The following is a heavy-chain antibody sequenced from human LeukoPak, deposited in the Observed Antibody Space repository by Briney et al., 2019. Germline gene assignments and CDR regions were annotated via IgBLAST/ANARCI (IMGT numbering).Heavy chain of an antibody. CDR2: IFYDGTT. Sequence: PSETLSLTCTVSGGSISSPNSYWGWIRQSPGKGLEWIGSIFYDGTTYYNPSLKSRVTISVDTSKSQFSLTLRSVTAADTAVYYCARRVVAGTTVDFWGQGTWSPSPQ. V-gene: IGHV4-39*01. CDR1: GGSISSPNSY. J-gene: IGHJ4*02. D-gene: IGHD6-19*01. CDR3: ARRVVAGTTVDF.